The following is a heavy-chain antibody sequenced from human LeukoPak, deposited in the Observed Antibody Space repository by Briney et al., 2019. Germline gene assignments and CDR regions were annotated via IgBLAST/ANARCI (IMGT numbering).Heavy chain of an antibody. Sequence: GGSLRLSCAASGFTVSSNYMSWVRQAPGKGLEWVSVIYSGGSTYYADSVKGRFTISRDNSKNTLYLQMNSLRAEDTAVYYCARETGLSYYYYMDVWGKGTTVTISS. D-gene: IGHD2/OR15-2a*01. CDR1: GFTVSSNY. CDR2: IYSGGST. CDR3: ARETGLSYYYYMDV. J-gene: IGHJ6*03. V-gene: IGHV3-66*01.